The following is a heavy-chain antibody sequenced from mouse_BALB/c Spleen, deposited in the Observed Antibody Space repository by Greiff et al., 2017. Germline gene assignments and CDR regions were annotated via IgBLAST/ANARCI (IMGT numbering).Heavy chain of an antibody. V-gene: IGHV1S81*02. CDR1: GYTFTSYW. D-gene: IGHD2-14*01. CDR2: INPSNGRT. J-gene: IGHJ4*01. Sequence: QVQLQQPGAELVKPGASVKLSCKASGYTFTSYWMHWVKQRPGQGLEWIGEINPSNGRTNYNEKFKSKATLTVDKSSSTAYMQLSSLTSEDSAVYYCARTSGYRYDDAMDYWGQGTSVTVSS. CDR3: ARTSGYRYDDAMDY.